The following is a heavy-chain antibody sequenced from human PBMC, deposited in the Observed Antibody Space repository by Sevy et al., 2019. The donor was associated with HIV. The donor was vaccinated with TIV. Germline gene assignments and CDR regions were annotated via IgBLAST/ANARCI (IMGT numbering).Heavy chain of an antibody. Sequence: GGSLRLSCAASGFTFSDYYMSWIRQAPGKGLEWVSYMSSGTSYTNYADSVKGRFTISRENAKNSLYLQMNSLRAEDTAVYYCARDRRNYGGQYFDYWGQGTLVTVSS. CDR3: ARDRRNYGGQYFDY. D-gene: IGHD1-7*01. V-gene: IGHV3-11*06. J-gene: IGHJ4*02. CDR1: GFTFSDYY. CDR2: MSSGTSYT.